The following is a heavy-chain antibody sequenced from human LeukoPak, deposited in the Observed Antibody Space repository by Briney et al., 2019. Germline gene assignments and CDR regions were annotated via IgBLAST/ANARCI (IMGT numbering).Heavy chain of an antibody. V-gene: IGHV3-7*01. CDR2: IRQDGGEK. D-gene: IGHD6-13*01. J-gene: IGHJ4*01. CDR1: GFTFTDYW. CDR3: ARDGTAAGLYFDL. Sequence: GGSLGLSCAVSGFTFTDYWVNWVRQAPGKGLEWVASIRQDGGEKSYLDSVKGRFTISRDNTKNSLYLQINSLRAEDTAVYYCARDGTAAGLYFDLWGQGTLVTVSS.